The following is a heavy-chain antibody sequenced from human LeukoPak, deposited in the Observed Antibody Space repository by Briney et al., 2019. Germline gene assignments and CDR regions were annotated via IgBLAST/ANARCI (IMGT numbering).Heavy chain of an antibody. D-gene: IGHD2-2*01. J-gene: IGHJ6*03. V-gene: IGHV3-30*18. Sequence: GGSLRLSCAASGFTFSSYSMNWVRQAPGKGLEWVAVISFDGSSKDYAQSVKGRFTISRDNSKNTLYLQMNSLRVEDTAVYYCAKAADQYYYYYFYYMDVWGKGTTVTVSS. CDR3: AKAADQYYYYYFYYMDV. CDR1: GFTFSSYS. CDR2: ISFDGSSK.